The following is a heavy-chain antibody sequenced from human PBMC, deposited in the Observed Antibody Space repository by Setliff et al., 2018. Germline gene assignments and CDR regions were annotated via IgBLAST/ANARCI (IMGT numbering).Heavy chain of an antibody. CDR2: INHSGST. CDR3: ARGRGWYRASGTGLDY. CDR1: GGSFSGYY. D-gene: IGHD6-19*01. Sequence: SETLSLTCAVYGGSFSGYYWSWIRQPPGKGLEWIGEINHSGSTNYNPSLKSRVTISVDTSKNQFSLKLSSVTAADTAEYYCARGRGWYRASGTGLDYWGQGTLVTVSS. J-gene: IGHJ4*02. V-gene: IGHV4-34*01.